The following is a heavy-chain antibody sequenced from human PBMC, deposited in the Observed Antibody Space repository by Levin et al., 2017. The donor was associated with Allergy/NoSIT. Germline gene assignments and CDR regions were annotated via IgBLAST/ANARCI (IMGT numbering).Heavy chain of an antibody. Sequence: KISCKASGFTFTSSAVQWVRQARGQRLEWIGWIVVGSGNTNYAQKFQERVTITRDMSTSTAYMELSSLRSEDTAVYYCAASRQLVLAPLQHWGQGTLVTVSS. CDR3: AASRQLVLAPLQH. CDR1: GFTFTSSA. CDR2: IVVGSGNT. D-gene: IGHD6-13*01. J-gene: IGHJ1*01. V-gene: IGHV1-58*01.